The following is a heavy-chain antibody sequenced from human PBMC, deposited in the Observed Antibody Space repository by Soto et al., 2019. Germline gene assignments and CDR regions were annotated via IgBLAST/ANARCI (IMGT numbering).Heavy chain of an antibody. CDR1: GGSISSYY. Sequence: SETLSLTCTVSGGSISSYYWSWIRQPPGKGLEWIGYIYYSGSTNYNPSLKSRVTISVDTSKNQFSLKLSSVTAADTAVYYCARGGWDSSSYYYYMDVWGKGTTVTVSS. CDR2: IYYSGST. J-gene: IGHJ6*03. V-gene: IGHV4-59*01. D-gene: IGHD6-6*01. CDR3: ARGGWDSSSYYYYMDV.